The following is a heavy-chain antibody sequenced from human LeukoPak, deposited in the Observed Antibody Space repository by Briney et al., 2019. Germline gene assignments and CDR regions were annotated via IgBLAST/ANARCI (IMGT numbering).Heavy chain of an antibody. V-gene: IGHV3-30*02. J-gene: IGHJ4*02. D-gene: IGHD6-13*01. CDR1: GFTFSHYG. CDR3: ARVGSSSWPHLSDY. CDR2: IQNDEIDK. Sequence: GGSLRLSCAASGFTFSHYGMHWVRQAPGKGLEWVAFIQNDEIDKFYADSVKGRFTISRDNSKNSLYLQMDSLRAEDTAVYYCARVGSSSWPHLSDYWGQGTLVTVSS.